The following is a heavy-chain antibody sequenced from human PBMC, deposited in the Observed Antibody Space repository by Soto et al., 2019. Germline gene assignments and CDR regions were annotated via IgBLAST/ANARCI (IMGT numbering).Heavy chain of an antibody. V-gene: IGHV3-30*18. Sequence: HPGGSLRLSCAASGFTFSSYGMHWVRQAPGKGLEWVAVISYDGSNKYYADSVKGRFTISRDNSKNTLYLQMNSLRAEDTAVYYCAKDHSKRGAAAVPFDYWGQGTLVTVSS. CDR3: AKDHSKRGAAAVPFDY. CDR2: ISYDGSNK. J-gene: IGHJ4*02. D-gene: IGHD6-13*01. CDR1: GFTFSSYG.